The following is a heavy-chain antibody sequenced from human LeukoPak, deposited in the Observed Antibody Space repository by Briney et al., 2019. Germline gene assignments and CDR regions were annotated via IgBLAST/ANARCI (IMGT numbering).Heavy chain of an antibody. CDR2: IYYSGST. CDR3: ARHGVVVPAAYYYYYYGMDV. CDR1: GGSLSSYY. V-gene: IGHV4-59*08. D-gene: IGHD2-2*01. Sequence: SETLSLTCTVSGGSLSSYYWSWIRQPPGKGLEWIGYIYYSGSTNYNPSLKSRVTISVDTSKNQFSLKLSSVTAADTAVYYCARHGVVVPAAYYYYYYGMDVWGQGTTVTVSS. J-gene: IGHJ6*02.